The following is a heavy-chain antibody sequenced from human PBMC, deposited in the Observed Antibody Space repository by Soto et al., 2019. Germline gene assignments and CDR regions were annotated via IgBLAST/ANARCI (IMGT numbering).Heavy chain of an antibody. Sequence: EVQLVESGGGLVQPGGSLRLSCAASGFTFSSYWMSWVRQAPGKGLEWVANIKQDGSVKYYVDSVKGRFTISRDNAKNSLYLQMNSLRAEDTAVYYCAREGCSSTSCYYNWFDPWGQGTLVTVSS. CDR1: GFTFSSYW. D-gene: IGHD2-2*01. CDR3: AREGCSSTSCYYNWFDP. V-gene: IGHV3-7*01. CDR2: IKQDGSVK. J-gene: IGHJ5*02.